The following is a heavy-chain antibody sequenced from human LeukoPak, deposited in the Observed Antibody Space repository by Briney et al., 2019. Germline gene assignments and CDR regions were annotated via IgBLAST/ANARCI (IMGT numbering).Heavy chain of an antibody. J-gene: IGHJ3*02. CDR1: RFSFGNYW. V-gene: IGHV3-7*01. D-gene: IGHD3-22*01. Sequence: GGSLRLSCEGSRFSFGNYWMNWVRQAPGKGLEWVANIKQDGSVKHYMDSVKGRFTISRDNAKNSLYLQMDSLRADDTALYYCARDSEHYDSGAYYDALDMWGQGTLVTVSS. CDR3: ARDSEHYDSGAYYDALDM. CDR2: IKQDGSVK.